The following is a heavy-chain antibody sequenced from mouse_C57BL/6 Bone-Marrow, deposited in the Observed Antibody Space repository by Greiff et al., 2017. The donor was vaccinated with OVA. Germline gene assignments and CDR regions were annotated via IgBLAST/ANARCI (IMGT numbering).Heavy chain of an antibody. CDR1: GYTFTDYE. CDR3: TTSSGSGFCWYFDV. J-gene: IGHJ1*03. V-gene: IGHV1-15*01. D-gene: IGHD1-1*01. CDR2: IDPATGGT. Sequence: QVQLQQPGAELVRPGASVTLSCKASGYTFTDYEMHWVKQTPVHGLEWIGAIDPATGGTAYNQKFKGKATLTADKSSSTAYVELRSLTSEDSAVYYCTTSSGSGFCWYFDVWGTGTTVTVSS.